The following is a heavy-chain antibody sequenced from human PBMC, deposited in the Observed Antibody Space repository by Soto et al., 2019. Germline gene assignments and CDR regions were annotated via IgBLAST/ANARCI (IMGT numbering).Heavy chain of an antibody. CDR3: ASCQQRVRRVEYGMDV. CDR2: ISYEGSNK. V-gene: IGHV3-30-3*01. CDR1: GFTFSSYA. Sequence: QVQLVESGGGVVQPGRSLRLSYAASGFTFSSYAMHWVRQAPGKGLERVAVISYEGSNKYYADSVKGRFTISRDNYQNTLYLKRNRLRAEETAVYYCASCQQRVRRVEYGMDVWCQGTTVTVSS. D-gene: IGHD6-13*01. J-gene: IGHJ6*02.